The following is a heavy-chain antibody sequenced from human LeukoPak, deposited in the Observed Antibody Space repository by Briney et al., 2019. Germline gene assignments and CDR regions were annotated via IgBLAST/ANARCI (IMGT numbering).Heavy chain of an antibody. CDR1: GGSISSSTYY. CDR2: IYYSGNT. Sequence: SETLSLTCTVSGGSISSSTYYWGWIRQPPGKGLEWIGSIYYSGNTYYNPSLKSRVTISVDTSKNQFSLNLSSVTAADTAVYYCARHGSTDYFDYWGQGTLVTVSS. CDR3: ARHGSTDYFDY. V-gene: IGHV4-39*01. J-gene: IGHJ4*02. D-gene: IGHD2-2*03.